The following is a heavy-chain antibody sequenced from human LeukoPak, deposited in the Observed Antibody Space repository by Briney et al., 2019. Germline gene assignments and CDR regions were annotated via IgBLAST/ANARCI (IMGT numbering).Heavy chain of an antibody. J-gene: IGHJ5*02. D-gene: IGHD4-11*01. CDR1: GFTFTTYG. CDR2: ISTYNGNT. Sequence: ASVKVSCKASGFTFTTYGISWVRQAPGQGLEWMGWISTYNGNTNTDYAQKLQGRVTMTTDTSTSTAYMELRSLRSDDTAVYYCARDDYSNRGWFDPWGQGTLVTVSS. V-gene: IGHV1-18*01. CDR3: ARDDYSNRGWFDP.